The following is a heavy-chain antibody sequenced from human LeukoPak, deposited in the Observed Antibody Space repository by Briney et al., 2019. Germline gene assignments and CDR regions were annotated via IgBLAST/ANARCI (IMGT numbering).Heavy chain of an antibody. CDR1: GFTFSSYS. Sequence: PGGSLRLSCAASGFTFSSYSMNWVRQAPGKGLEGVSSISSSSSYIYYADSVKGRFTISRDNAKNSLYLQMNSLRAEDTAVYYCARHNPSTSSLDYWGQGTLVTVSS. CDR2: ISSSSSYI. J-gene: IGHJ4*02. D-gene: IGHD2-2*01. V-gene: IGHV3-21*01. CDR3: ARHNPSTSSLDY.